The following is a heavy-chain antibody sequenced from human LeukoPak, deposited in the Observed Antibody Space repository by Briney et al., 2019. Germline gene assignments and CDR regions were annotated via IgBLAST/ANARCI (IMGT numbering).Heavy chain of an antibody. CDR1: GFTFSNAW. Sequence: GGSLRLSCAASGFTFSNAWMSWVRQAPGKGLEWVGRIKSKTDGGTTDYAAPVKGRFTISRDDSKNTLYLQMNSLKTEDTAVYYCTTGTTVTPYYYYYMDVWGKGTTVTVSS. D-gene: IGHD4-11*01. V-gene: IGHV3-15*01. CDR3: TTGTTVTPYYYYYMDV. CDR2: IKSKTDGGTT. J-gene: IGHJ6*03.